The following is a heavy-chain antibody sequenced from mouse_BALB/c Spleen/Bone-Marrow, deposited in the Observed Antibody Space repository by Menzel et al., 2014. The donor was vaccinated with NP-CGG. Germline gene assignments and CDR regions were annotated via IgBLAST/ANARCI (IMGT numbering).Heavy chain of an antibody. CDR3: ARGNGYHFDY. D-gene: IGHD1-2*01. Sequence: VQLQQSGPSLVKPSQTLSLTCSVTGDSITSSYWNWIRKFPGNKLEYMGYISYSGNAYYNPSLKSRISLTRDTSKNQYYLQLNSVTTEDTATYFYARGNGYHFDYWGQGTTLTVSS. CDR2: ISYSGNA. CDR1: GDSITSSY. J-gene: IGHJ2*01. V-gene: IGHV3-8*02.